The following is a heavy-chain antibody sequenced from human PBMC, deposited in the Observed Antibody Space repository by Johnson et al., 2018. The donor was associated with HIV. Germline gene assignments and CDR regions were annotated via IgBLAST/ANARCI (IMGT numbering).Heavy chain of an antibody. Sequence: VQLVESGGGLVQPGGSLRLSCAASGFTFSSYAIHWVRQAPGKGLEWVANIKQDGSEKYYVDSVKGRFTISRDNAKNSLYLQMNSLRAEDTAVYYCASLAHSSSSLAFDIWGQGTMVTVSS. D-gene: IGHD6-6*01. V-gene: IGHV3-7*01. CDR2: IKQDGSEK. CDR3: ASLAHSSSSLAFDI. J-gene: IGHJ3*02. CDR1: GFTFSSYA.